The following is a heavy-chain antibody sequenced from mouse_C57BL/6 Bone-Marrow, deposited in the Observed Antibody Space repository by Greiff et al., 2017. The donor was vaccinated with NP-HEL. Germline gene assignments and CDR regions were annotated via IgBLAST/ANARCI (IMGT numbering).Heavy chain of an antibody. J-gene: IGHJ2*01. CDR2: IDPSDSYT. CDR1: GYTFTSYW. CDR3: ARDVGSSSPNQPNFDY. V-gene: IGHV1-59*01. Sequence: QVQLQQPGAELVRPGTSVKLSCKASGYTFTSYWMHWVKQRPGQGLEWIGVIDPSDSYTNYNQKFKGKATLTVDTSSSTAYMQLSSLTSEDSAVYYCARDVGSSSPNQPNFDYWGQGTTLTVSS. D-gene: IGHD1-1*01.